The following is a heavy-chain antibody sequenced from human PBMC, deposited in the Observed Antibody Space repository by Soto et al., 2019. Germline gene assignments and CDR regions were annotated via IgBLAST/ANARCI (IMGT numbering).Heavy chain of an antibody. J-gene: IGHJ4*02. D-gene: IGHD2-15*01. V-gene: IGHV3-30*18. Sequence: GGCLRLSCSASGFIYSSCAMPWVRQVPGKGLEWLAVVAHDGTLYPYADSVKGRFTISRDNSRKMLYLQMNSLRPDDTAVYYCVQERSDTWSFDYWGQGTLVTVSS. CDR1: GFIYSSCA. CDR2: VAHDGTLY. CDR3: VQERSDTWSFDY.